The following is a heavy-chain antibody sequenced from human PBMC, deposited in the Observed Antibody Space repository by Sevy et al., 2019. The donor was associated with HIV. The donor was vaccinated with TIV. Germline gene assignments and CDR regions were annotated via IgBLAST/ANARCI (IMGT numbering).Heavy chain of an antibody. J-gene: IGHJ5*02. CDR3: ARATPGVTSTSGAFDP. CDR1: GGSISSGTYY. V-gene: IGHV4-61*02. D-gene: IGHD7-27*01. CDR2: IYTSGNS. Sequence: SETLSLTCTVSGGSISSGTYYWNWIRQPAGKGLEWIGRIYTSGNSDYSPSLKSRVTMSIDTSKNQFSLKLSSLTAADTAVYYCARATPGVTSTSGAFDPWGQGTLVTVSS.